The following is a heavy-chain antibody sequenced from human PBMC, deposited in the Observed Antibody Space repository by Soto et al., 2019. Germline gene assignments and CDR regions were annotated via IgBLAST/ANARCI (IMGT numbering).Heavy chain of an antibody. J-gene: IGHJ3*02. CDR3: ARQGGAMIGGRDAFDI. D-gene: IGHD3-16*01. V-gene: IGHV4-39*01. CDR2: IYYSGST. CDR1: GGSISSSSYY. Sequence: SETLSLTCTVSGGSISSSSYYWGWIRQPPGKGLEWIGSIYYSGSTYYNPSLKSRVTISVDTSKNQFSLKLSSVTAADTAVYYCARQGGAMIGGRDAFDIWGQGTMVT.